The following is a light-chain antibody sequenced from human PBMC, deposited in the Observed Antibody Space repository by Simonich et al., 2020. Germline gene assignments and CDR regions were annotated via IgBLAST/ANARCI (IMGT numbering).Light chain of an antibody. CDR1: SSDVGGYNY. CDR3: SSYAGSNNYWV. J-gene: IGLJ3*02. CDR2: EVS. V-gene: IGLV2-8*01. Sequence: QSALTQPPSASGSPGQSVTISCTGTSSDVGGYNYVSWYQQHPGKAPKPMIYEVSKRPSGFPDRFSGSKSGNTASLTVSGLQAEDEADYYCSSYAGSNNYWVFGGGTKLTVL.